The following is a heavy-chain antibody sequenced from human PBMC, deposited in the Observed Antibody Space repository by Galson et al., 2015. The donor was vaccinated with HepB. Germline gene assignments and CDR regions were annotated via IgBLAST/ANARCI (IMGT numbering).Heavy chain of an antibody. J-gene: IGHJ6*02. D-gene: IGHD4-17*01. CDR1: GGTFSSYA. CDR3: ASTPTVTNLLHRPSRSPTYYYGMDV. CDR2: IIPIFGTA. V-gene: IGHV1-69*13. Sequence: SVKVSCKASGGTFSSYAISWVRQAPGQGLEWMGGIIPIFGTANYAQKFQGRVTITADESTSTAYMELSSLRSEDTAVYYCASTPTVTNLLHRPSRSPTYYYGMDVWGQGTTVTVSS.